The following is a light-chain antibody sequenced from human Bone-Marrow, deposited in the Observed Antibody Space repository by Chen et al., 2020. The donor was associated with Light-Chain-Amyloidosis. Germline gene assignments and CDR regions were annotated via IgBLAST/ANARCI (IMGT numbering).Light chain of an antibody. CDR1: NIGSTS. CDR3: QVWDRSSDRPV. V-gene: IGLV3-21*02. CDR2: DDS. Sequence: SYVLTQPSSVSVAPGRTATIACGGNNIGSTSVHWYQQTPGQAPLLVVYDDSDRPSGIPERLSGSNSGNTATLTSSRVEAGDEADYCCQVWDRSSDRPVFGGGTKLTVL. J-gene: IGLJ3*02.